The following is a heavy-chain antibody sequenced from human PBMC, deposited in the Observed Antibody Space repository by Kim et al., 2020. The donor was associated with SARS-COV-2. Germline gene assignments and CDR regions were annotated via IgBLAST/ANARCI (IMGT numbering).Heavy chain of an antibody. J-gene: IGHJ3*02. V-gene: IGHV3-30*07. Sequence: KGRFTISRDNSKNTLYLQMNSLRAEDTAVYYCARAANYDFWSGYSFAFDIWGQGTMVTVSS. CDR3: ARAANYDFWSGYSFAFDI. D-gene: IGHD3-3*01.